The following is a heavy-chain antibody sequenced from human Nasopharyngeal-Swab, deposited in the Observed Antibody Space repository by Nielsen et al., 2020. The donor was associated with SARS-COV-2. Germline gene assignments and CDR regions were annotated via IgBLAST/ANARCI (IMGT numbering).Heavy chain of an antibody. J-gene: IGHJ4*02. V-gene: IGHV1-24*01. CDR1: GYTLTELS. D-gene: IGHD3-10*01. Sequence: ASVKVSCKVSGYTLTELSMHWVQQAPGKGLEWMGGFDPEDGETIYAQKFQGRVTMTEDTSTDTAYMELSSLRSEDTAVYYCATAPYGSGSGDFLDYWGQGTLVTVSS. CDR2: FDPEDGET. CDR3: ATAPYGSGSGDFLDY.